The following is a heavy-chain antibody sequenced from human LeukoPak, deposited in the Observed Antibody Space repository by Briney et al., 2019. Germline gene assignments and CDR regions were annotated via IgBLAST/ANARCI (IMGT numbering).Heavy chain of an antibody. Sequence: ASVKVSCKTSGYTFSTYAIQWVRQAPGQRLEWMGWINGGDGNTKFSQKFQGRVTITRDTSASSSYMELSSLRSEDTAVYYCARSYIVVVPAVYFDYWAREPWSPSPQ. V-gene: IGHV1-3*01. J-gene: IGHJ4*02. CDR3: ARSYIVVVPAVYFDY. D-gene: IGHD2-2*01. CDR1: GYTFSTYA. CDR2: INGGDGNT.